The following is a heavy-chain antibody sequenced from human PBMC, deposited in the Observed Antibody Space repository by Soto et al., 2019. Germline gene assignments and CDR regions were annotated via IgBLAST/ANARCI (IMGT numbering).Heavy chain of an antibody. CDR1: GFPFSSYV. CDR3: AKDSNKYSSSLRGRYFDY. D-gene: IGHD4-4*01. Sequence: EVQLLESGGGLVQRGGSLRLSCAASGFPFSSYVMSWVRQAPGKGLEGVSGISGGGSNTFYADSVKGRFTISRDNSTNTLLLQMNSLGAEDTAVYYCAKDSNKYSSSLRGRYFDYWGQGIGVTVSS. J-gene: IGHJ4*02. V-gene: IGHV3-23*01. CDR2: ISGGGSNT.